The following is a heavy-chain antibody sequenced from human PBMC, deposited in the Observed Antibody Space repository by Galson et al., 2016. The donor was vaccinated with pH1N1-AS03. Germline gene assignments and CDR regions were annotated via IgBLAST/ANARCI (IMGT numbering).Heavy chain of an antibody. Sequence: SVKVSCKASGGTIKTYAINWVRQAPGHGLEWMGRINPIFGVTNYAQKFRGRVTITADISTSTVYMDLSALRFEDTAVYYCAKGNYQLLNYYYYMDVWGKGTTVTVSS. J-gene: IGHJ6*03. V-gene: IGHV1-69*04. CDR1: GGTIKTYA. CDR2: INPIFGVT. D-gene: IGHD2-2*01. CDR3: AKGNYQLLNYYYYMDV.